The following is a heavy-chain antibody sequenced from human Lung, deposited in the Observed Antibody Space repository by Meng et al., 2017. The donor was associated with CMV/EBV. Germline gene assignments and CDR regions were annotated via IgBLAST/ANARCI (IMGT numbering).Heavy chain of an antibody. Sequence: QLQRQESGPGSVKPSETLSLTCTVSGGSISSSNYYWDWIRQPPGKGLEWIGAIYHSGSTSYNPSLQSRVTMFVDTSKNQFSLMLTSVTATDTAVYYCARRRGGSGRDCWGQGTLVTVSS. V-gene: IGHV4-39*01. J-gene: IGHJ4*02. CDR3: ARRRGGSGRDC. CDR2: IYHSGST. D-gene: IGHD3-10*01. CDR1: GGSISSSNYY.